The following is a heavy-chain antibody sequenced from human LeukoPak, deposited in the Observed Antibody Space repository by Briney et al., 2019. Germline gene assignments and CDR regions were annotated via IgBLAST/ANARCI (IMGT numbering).Heavy chain of an antibody. D-gene: IGHD3-10*01. Sequence: GSVEVSCKASGYTFTTYTIHWVRQAPGQRLEWMGWINAGNGNTKYSQEFQDRVTITRDTSASTAYMELSSLRSEDTAVYYCAREGGYYASGSSYWGQGTLVTVSS. J-gene: IGHJ4*02. CDR1: GYTFTTYT. CDR2: INAGNGNT. V-gene: IGHV1-3*03. CDR3: AREGGYYASGSSY.